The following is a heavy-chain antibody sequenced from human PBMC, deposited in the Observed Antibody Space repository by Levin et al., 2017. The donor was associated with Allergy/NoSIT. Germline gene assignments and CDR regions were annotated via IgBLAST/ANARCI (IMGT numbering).Heavy chain of an antibody. J-gene: IGHJ6*02. D-gene: IGHD2-2*01. CDR1: GFTFSSYA. CDR3: VKGPAAITFYYYGMDV. CDR2: IGSNGGST. V-gene: IGHV3-64D*06. Sequence: GGSLRLSCSASGFTFSSYAMHWVRQAPGKGLEYVSAIGSNGGSTNYADSVKGRFTISRDNSKNTLYLQMSSLRAEDTAVYYCVKGPAAITFYYYGMDVWGQGTTVTVSS.